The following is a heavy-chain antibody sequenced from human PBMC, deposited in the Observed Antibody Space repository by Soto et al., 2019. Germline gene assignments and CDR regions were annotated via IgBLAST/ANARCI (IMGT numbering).Heavy chain of an antibody. V-gene: IGHV4-39*07. CDR2: IFYSGST. CDR1: SGSIISTIYS. CDR3: ARSDGRY. J-gene: IGHJ4*02. Sequence: SETLSLTCTFSSGSIISTIYSWDWIRQPPGKGLEWIGSIFYSGSTNYNPSLKSRVTISVDTSKNQFSLKLSSVTAADTAVYYCARSDGRYWGQGTLVTVSS.